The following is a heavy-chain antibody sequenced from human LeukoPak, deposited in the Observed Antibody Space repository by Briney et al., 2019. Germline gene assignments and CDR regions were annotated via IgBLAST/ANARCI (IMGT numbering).Heavy chain of an antibody. V-gene: IGHV3-53*01. D-gene: IGHD3-22*01. CDR2: IYSGGST. CDR1: GFTVSSNY. CDR3: ARDGIGVEEYYFDY. J-gene: IGHJ4*02. Sequence: GGSLRLSCAASGFTVSSNYMSWVRQAPGKGLEWVSVIYSGGSTYYADSVKGRFTTSRDNSKNTLYLQMNSLRAEDTAVYYCARDGIGVEEYYFDYWAREPWSPSPQ.